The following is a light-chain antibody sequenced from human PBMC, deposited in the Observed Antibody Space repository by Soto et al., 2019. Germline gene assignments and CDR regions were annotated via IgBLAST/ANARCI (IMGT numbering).Light chain of an antibody. V-gene: IGLV1-44*01. Sequence: QSVLTQPPSASGTPGQRVTISCSGSSSNLGDNTVNWYQQLPGTAPKLLIYRNNRRPSEVPDRFSGSKSGTSASLAISGLQSDDEADYYCGTWDSSLTIGVIFGGGTKLTVL. CDR3: GTWDSSLTIGVI. CDR2: RNN. J-gene: IGLJ2*01. CDR1: SSNLGDNT.